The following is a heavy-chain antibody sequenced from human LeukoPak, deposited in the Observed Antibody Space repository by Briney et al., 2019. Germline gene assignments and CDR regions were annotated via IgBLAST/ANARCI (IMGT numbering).Heavy chain of an antibody. J-gene: IGHJ5*02. Sequence: GGSLRLSCAASGFTFSSYWMHWVRQAPGKGLVWVSRINSDGSSTNYADSVKGRFTISRDNAKNTLYLQMNSLRVEDTAVYYCAREMPAEIVVVVELGWFDPWGQGTLVTVSS. V-gene: IGHV3-74*01. D-gene: IGHD2-15*01. CDR3: AREMPAEIVVVVELGWFDP. CDR2: INSDGSST. CDR1: GFTFSSYW.